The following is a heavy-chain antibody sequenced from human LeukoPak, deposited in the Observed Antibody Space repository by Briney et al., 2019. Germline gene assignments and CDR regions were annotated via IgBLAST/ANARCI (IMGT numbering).Heavy chain of an antibody. CDR1: GGSISTYY. J-gene: IGHJ5*02. CDR3: AGVGRRGYRVNNWFDP. Sequence: SETLSLTCTVSGGSISTYYWSWIRQPPGKGLEWIGYIYYTGSTNYNPSLKSRVTISVDTSKNQFSLKLSSVTAADTAVYYCAGVGRRGYRVNNWFDPWGQGTLVTVSS. CDR2: IYYTGST. D-gene: IGHD5-18*01. V-gene: IGHV4-59*12.